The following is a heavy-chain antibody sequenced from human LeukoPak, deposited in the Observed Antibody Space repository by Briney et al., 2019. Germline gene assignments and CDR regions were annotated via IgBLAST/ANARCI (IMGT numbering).Heavy chain of an antibody. J-gene: IGHJ4*02. Sequence: SVKVSCKASGYTFSSYHIHWVRQAPGQGLEWMGKINPSFNPGVDVTSYAQKFQGRVTMTRDISTNTVYMELSSLTSEDTAVYYCARAWESIAGYYFDYWGQGTLVTVSS. CDR2: INPSFNPGVDVT. CDR1: GYTFSSYH. D-gene: IGHD1-26*01. V-gene: IGHV1-46*01. CDR3: ARAWESIAGYYFDY.